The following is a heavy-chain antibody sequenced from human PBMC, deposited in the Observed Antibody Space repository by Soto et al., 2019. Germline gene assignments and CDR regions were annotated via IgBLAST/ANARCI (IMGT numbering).Heavy chain of an antibody. Sequence: QVQLQESGPGLVKPSGTLSLTCAVSGGSISSSNWWSWVRQPPGKGLEWIGEIYHSGSTNYNPSLKSGVTISVDKSKNQFSLKLSSVTAADTAVYYCARKQKWELRLLSAFDIWGQGTMVTVSS. D-gene: IGHD1-26*01. J-gene: IGHJ3*02. CDR2: IYHSGST. CDR3: ARKQKWELRLLSAFDI. V-gene: IGHV4-4*02. CDR1: GGSISSSNW.